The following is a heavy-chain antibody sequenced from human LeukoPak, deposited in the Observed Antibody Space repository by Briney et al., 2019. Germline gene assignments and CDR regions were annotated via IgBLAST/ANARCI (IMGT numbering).Heavy chain of an antibody. D-gene: IGHD2-2*01. J-gene: IGHJ4*02. V-gene: IGHV3-7*01. Sequence: GGSLRLSCAVSGFNFSIYWMSWVRQAPGEGLEWVANIKQDGSEKYYVDSVKGRFTISRDNAKNSLYLQMNSLRAEDTAVYYCARDLFRGVGIVVVPAATGLWGQGTLVTVSS. CDR3: ARDLFRGVGIVVVPAATGL. CDR1: GFNFSIYW. CDR2: IKQDGSEK.